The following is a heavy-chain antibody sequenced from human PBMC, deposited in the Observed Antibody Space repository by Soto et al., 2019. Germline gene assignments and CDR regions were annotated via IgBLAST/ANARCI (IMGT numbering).Heavy chain of an antibody. Sequence: RRVSCAASGFTFSNSWMHWVRQVSGKGLEWVSRINADGTPTSYADSVKGRFTISRDNAKNTLYLHVNSLRAEDTAVYYCVKVLARGVGVPRFYFDSWGQGALVTVSS. CDR2: INADGTPT. CDR1: GFTFSNSW. CDR3: VKVLARGVGVPRFYFDS. J-gene: IGHJ4*02. V-gene: IGHV3-74*01. D-gene: IGHD2-2*01.